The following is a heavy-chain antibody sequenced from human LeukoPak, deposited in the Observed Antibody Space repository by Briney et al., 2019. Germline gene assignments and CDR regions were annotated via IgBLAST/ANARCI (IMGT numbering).Heavy chain of an antibody. CDR1: GFTFSSYA. J-gene: IGHJ5*02. V-gene: IGHV3-23*01. D-gene: IGHD3-10*01. CDR2: ISGSGGST. Sequence: SGGFLRLSCAASGFTFSSYAMSWVRQAPGKGLEWVSAISGSGGSTYYADSVKGRFTISRDNSKNTLYLQMNSLRAEDTAVYYCAKVSGSNMIRFDPWGQGTLVTVSS. CDR3: AKVSGSNMIRFDP.